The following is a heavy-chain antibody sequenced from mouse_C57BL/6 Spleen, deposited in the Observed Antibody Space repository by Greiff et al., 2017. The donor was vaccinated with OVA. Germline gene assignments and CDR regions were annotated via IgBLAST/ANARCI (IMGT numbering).Heavy chain of an antibody. J-gene: IGHJ4*01. CDR1: GYTFTSYW. CDR3: ARKGRYDYAMDY. CDR2: IHPNSGST. D-gene: IGHD1-1*02. Sequence: QVQLQQPGAELVKPGASVKLSCKASGYTFTSYWMHWVKQRPGQGLEWIGMIHPNSGSTNYNEKFKSKATLTVDKSSSTAYMQLSSLTSDDSAVYYCARKGRYDYAMDYWGQGTSVTVSS. V-gene: IGHV1-64*01.